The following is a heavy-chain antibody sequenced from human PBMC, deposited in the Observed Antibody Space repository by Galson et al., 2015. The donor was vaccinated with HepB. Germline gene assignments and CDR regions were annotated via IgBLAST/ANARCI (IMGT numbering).Heavy chain of an antibody. CDR3: ARDRDYRFDY. D-gene: IGHD4/OR15-4a*01. J-gene: IGHJ4*02. CDR2: ISANSGNT. V-gene: IGHV1-18*04. Sequence: SCKASGYTFTTNGISRVRQVPGQGLQWMGWISANSGNTKYAQNPQGRVTLTRDTATSTAYLDLRSLRADDKAAYYCARDRDYRFDYWGQGTLVTVSS. CDR1: GYTFTTNG.